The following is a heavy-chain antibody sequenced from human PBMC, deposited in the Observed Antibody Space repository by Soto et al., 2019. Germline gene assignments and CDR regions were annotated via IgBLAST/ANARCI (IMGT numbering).Heavy chain of an antibody. CDR3: VRLVPATGAGDC. CDR1: GGPITNSNYY. J-gene: IGHJ4*02. CDR2: IFYDGST. Sequence: QLQLQESGPGLVKPSETLSLPCTVSGGPITNSNYYWGWIRQPPGKGLEWMGRIFYDGSTYYNPSRQRRVAISVDTSRNLFSLKLTSVTAAETAVYYCVRLVPATGAGDCCGQGIRVTVSS. V-gene: IGHV4-39*02. D-gene: IGHD1-1*01.